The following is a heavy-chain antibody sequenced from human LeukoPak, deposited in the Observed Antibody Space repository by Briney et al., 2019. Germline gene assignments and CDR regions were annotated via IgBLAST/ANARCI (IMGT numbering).Heavy chain of an antibody. V-gene: IGHV1-3*01. CDR3: AKNGDCSSTSCYTLDYYYYYGMDV. D-gene: IGHD2-2*02. CDR2: INAGNGNT. CDR1: GYTFTSYA. Sequence: ASVKVSCKASGYTFTSYAMHWVRQAPGQRLEWMGWINAGNGNTKYSQKFQGRVTMTEDTSTDTAYMELSSLRSEDTAVYYCAKNGDCSSTSCYTLDYYYYYGMDVWGQGTTVTVSS. J-gene: IGHJ6*02.